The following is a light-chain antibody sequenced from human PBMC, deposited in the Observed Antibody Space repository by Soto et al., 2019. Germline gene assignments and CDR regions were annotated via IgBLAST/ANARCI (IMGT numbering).Light chain of an antibody. V-gene: IGKV3-20*01. Sequence: EIVLTQSPGTLSLSPGERATLSCRASQSVRNSYLAWYQQKPGQAPRLLIYDASNRATGIPARFSGSGSGTDFTLTISRLEPEDFAGYYCQQYGSSSWTFGQGTKVDIK. CDR1: QSVRNSY. J-gene: IGKJ1*01. CDR3: QQYGSSSWT. CDR2: DAS.